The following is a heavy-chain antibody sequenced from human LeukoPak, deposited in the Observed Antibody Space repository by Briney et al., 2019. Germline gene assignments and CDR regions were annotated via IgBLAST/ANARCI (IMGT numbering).Heavy chain of an antibody. CDR1: GFTFSSYG. CDR3: ANLPLSIFGVVTPRKNYYYYGMDV. CDR2: ISGSGGST. D-gene: IGHD3-3*01. J-gene: IGHJ6*02. V-gene: IGHV3-23*01. Sequence: GGSLRLSCAASGFTFSSYGMHWVRQAPGKGLEWVAAISGSGGSTYYADSVKGRFTISRDNSKNTLYLQMNSLRAEDTAVYYCANLPLSIFGVVTPRKNYYYYGMDVWGQGTTVTVSS.